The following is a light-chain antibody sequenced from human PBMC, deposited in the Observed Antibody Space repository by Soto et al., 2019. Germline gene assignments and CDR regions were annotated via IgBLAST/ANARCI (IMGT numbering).Light chain of an antibody. CDR2: EVT. V-gene: IGLV2-18*01. CDR1: SSDVGSYNR. CDR3: SLLTSSSTYV. J-gene: IGLJ1*01. Sequence: QSALTQPPSVSGSPGQSVTISCTGTSSDVGSYNRVSWYQQPPGTAPKVIIYEVTNRPSGVPDRFSGSKSGNTASLTISGLQAEDEADYYCSLLTSSSTYVFGTGTKVTVL.